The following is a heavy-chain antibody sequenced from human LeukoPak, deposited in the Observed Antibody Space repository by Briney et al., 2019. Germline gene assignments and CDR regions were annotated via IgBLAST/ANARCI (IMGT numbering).Heavy chain of an antibody. CDR2: IGRSGTTI. CDR1: GFTFSDYY. D-gene: IGHD1-7*01. CDR3: ARGPRGNWNYPPWDY. J-gene: IGHJ4*02. V-gene: IGHV3-11*04. Sequence: GGFLRLSCAASGFTFSDYYMSWIRQVPGKGLEWVSYIGRSGTTIHYADSVKGRFTISWDNAKKSLYLQMNSLRAEDTAVYYCARGPRGNWNYPPWDYWGQGTLVTVSS.